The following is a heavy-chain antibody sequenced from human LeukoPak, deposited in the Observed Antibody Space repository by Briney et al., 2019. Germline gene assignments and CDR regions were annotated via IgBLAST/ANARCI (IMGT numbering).Heavy chain of an antibody. CDR1: GVAFSRYG. CDR2: ISDDGSKK. V-gene: IGHV3-30*18. D-gene: IGHD2-2*01. J-gene: IGHJ4*02. CDR3: AKSQYSSFVRSTNCLDSPYS. Sequence: PGGTLRLSCAASGVAFSRYGIHWVRQPPGKGLEWVAVISDDGSKKYYADSVRGRFTISRDNSKNTLDLQMSSLRAEDTAVYCSAKSQYSSFVRSTNCLDSPYSWGQGTLVTVSS.